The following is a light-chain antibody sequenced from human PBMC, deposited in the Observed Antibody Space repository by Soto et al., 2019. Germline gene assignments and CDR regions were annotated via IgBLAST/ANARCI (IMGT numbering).Light chain of an antibody. Sequence: DIQMTQSPSTLSASVGDRVTITCRSSQTISAWVAWYEHRPGKAPNLLIYKAASLESGVPSRFSGGRSVTEIPQTNSVLMPEDFAVYYSRQRDARLGTSAPATKVDI. J-gene: IGKJ1*01. CDR2: KAA. V-gene: IGKV1-5*03. CDR3: RQRDARLGT. CDR1: QTISAW.